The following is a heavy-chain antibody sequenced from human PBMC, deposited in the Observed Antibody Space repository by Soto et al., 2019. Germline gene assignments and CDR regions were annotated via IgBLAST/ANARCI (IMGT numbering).Heavy chain of an antibody. CDR3: ARDLASITILGVLRDYYYYYGMDV. J-gene: IGHJ6*02. Sequence: GGSLRLSCAASGFTFSSYGMHWVRQAPGKGLEWVAVIWYDGSNKYYADSVKGRFTISRDNSKNTLYRQMNSLRAEDTAVYYCARDLASITILGVLRDYYYYYGMDVWGQGTTVTVSS. D-gene: IGHD3-3*01. CDR1: GFTFSSYG. CDR2: IWYDGSNK. V-gene: IGHV3-33*01.